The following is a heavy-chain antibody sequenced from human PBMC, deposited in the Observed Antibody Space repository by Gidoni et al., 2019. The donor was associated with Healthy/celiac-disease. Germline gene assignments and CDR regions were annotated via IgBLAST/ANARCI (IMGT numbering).Heavy chain of an antibody. CDR1: GFPFSSYS. CDR2: ISSSSSYI. V-gene: IGHV3-21*01. J-gene: IGHJ4*02. CDR3: ARDGARGIAAAGYFDY. Sequence: EVQLVESGGGLVKPGGSLRLSCAASGFPFSSYSMNWVRQAPGKGLAWVSSISSSSSYIYYADSVKGRFTISRDNAKNSLYLQMNSLRAEDTAVYYCARDGARGIAAAGYFDYWGQGTLVTVSS. D-gene: IGHD6-13*01.